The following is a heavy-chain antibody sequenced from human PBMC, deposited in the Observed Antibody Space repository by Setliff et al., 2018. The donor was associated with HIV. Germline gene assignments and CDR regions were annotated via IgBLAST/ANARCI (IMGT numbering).Heavy chain of an antibody. J-gene: IGHJ5*02. V-gene: IGHV4-39*07. Sequence: SETLSLTCTVSGGSISSSSYYWGWIRQPPGKGLEWIGSIYYSGSTYYNPSLKSRVTISVDMSKNQFSLKLSSVTAADTAVCYCAGGPGYCSGGTCYPGGWFDPWGQGTLVTVPQ. CDR2: IYYSGST. CDR1: GGSISSSSYY. CDR3: AGGPGYCSGGTCYPGGWFDP. D-gene: IGHD2-15*01.